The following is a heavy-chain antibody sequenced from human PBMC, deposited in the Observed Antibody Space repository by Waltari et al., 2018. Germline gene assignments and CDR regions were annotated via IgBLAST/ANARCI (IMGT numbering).Heavy chain of an antibody. CDR1: GYTFTVYY. J-gene: IGHJ4*02. CDR3: ARDRWGESHGYGY. D-gene: IGHD7-27*01. V-gene: IGHV1-2*02. CDR2: INPNNGAT. Sequence: QVQLLQSGVEVKKPGASVRVSCKASGYTFTVYYLHWIRQAPGQGPEWMGWINPNNGATHYAQKFQGRVTMTRDTSINTAYLEVTSDDTAVYFCARDRWGESHGYGYWGRGTLVTVSS.